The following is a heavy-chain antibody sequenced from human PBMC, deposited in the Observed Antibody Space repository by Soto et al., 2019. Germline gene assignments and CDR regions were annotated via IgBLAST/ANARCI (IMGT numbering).Heavy chain of an antibody. CDR2: TYYRSKWYH. D-gene: IGHD5-12*01. CDR1: GDSVSSNSAA. CDR3: ARERLVATYFDY. J-gene: IGHJ4*02. Sequence: SQTLSLTCGISGDSVSSNSAAWNWIRQSPSRGLEWLGRTYYRSKWYHDYAVSVKGRITFKSDTSRNQFSLHLISVTPEDTAVYFCARERLVATYFDYWGQGXLVTVSS. V-gene: IGHV6-1*01.